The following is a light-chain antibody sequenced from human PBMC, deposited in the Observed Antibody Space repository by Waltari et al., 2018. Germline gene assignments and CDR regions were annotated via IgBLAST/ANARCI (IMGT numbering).Light chain of an antibody. Sequence: EIVLTQSPATLNLSPGERANLSCRASESVAAYLGWYQQRLGQPPRLLSYDASNRATGIPARFSGSGYGTDFTLTIDSLEPEDFAVYYCQQRFRWPLTFGGGTRVE. V-gene: IGKV3-11*01. CDR3: QQRFRWPLT. CDR1: ESVAAY. CDR2: DAS. J-gene: IGKJ4*01.